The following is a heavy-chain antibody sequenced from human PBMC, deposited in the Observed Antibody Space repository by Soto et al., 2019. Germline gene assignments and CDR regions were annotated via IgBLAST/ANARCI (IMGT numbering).Heavy chain of an antibody. CDR2: IIPVLGVA. V-gene: IGHV1-69*02. CDR1: GDTFNNHT. D-gene: IGHD5-12*01. J-gene: IGHJ6*03. Sequence: QVQLVQSGAEVKKPGSSVKVSCKASGDTFNNHTISWVRQAPGQGLEWMGRIIPVLGVANYAQKFQGRVTITADKSPSTAYMEGSSLRSEDTAMYYCARVSEMGTMSKGYYYYMDVWGKGTTVTVSS. CDR3: ARVSEMGTMSKGYYYYMDV.